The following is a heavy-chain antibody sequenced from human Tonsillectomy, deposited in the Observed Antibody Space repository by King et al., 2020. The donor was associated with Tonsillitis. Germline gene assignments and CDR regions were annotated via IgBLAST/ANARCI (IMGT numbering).Heavy chain of an antibody. CDR2: INHSGST. D-gene: IGHD2-15*01. CDR1: GGSFSGYY. J-gene: IGHJ4*01. CDR3: ARGPRYCSGGSCYFVYFDY. Sequence: VQLQQWGAGLLKPSETLSLTCAVYGGSFSGYYWSWIRQPPGKGLEWIGEINHSGSTNYNPSLKSRVTISVDTSKNQFSLKLSSVTAADTAVYYCARGPRYCSGGSCYFVYFDYWGHGTLVTVSS. V-gene: IGHV4-34*01.